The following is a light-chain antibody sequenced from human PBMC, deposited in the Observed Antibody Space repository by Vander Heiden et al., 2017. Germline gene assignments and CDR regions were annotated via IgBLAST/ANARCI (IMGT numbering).Light chain of an antibody. CDR1: QSLLNSNGYNY. V-gene: IGKV2-28*01. CDR2: LGS. J-gene: IGKJ3*01. CDR3: MEALHVT. Sequence: DIVMTQSPLSLPVTPGEPASISCRSSQSLLNSNGYNYLDWYLQKPGQSPQLLIYLGSNRAPGVPDRFSGSGSGTDFTLKIRRVEAEDVGVYYCMEALHVTFGHGTKVDIK.